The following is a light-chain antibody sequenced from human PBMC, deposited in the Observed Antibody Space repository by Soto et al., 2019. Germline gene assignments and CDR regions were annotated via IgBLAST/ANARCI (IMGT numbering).Light chain of an antibody. V-gene: IGKV3-20*01. J-gene: IGKJ4*01. CDR1: QSVSSSY. Sequence: DIVLTQSPGTLSLSPGERATLSCRASQSVSSSYLAWYQQKPGQAPRLLIYGASIRATGIPDRFSGSGSGTYFTLTTSRLEPEDFVVYYCQQYGSSPLTFGGGTKVEIK. CDR3: QQYGSSPLT. CDR2: GAS.